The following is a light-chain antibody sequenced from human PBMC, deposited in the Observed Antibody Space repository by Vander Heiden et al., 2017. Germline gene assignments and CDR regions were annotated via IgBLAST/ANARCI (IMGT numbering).Light chain of an antibody. CDR3: QQYNNWPT. CDR2: GAS. Sequence: EIVMTQSPATLSVSPGERATLSCRASQSVSSNLAWYQQKPGQAPRLLIYGASTRATGIPASFSGSGSGTEFTLTISSLQSEDFAVYCCQQYNNWPTFGGGTKVEIK. V-gene: IGKV3-15*01. CDR1: QSVSSN. J-gene: IGKJ4*01.